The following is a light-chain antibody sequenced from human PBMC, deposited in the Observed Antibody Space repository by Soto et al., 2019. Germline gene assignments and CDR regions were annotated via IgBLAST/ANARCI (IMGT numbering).Light chain of an antibody. V-gene: IGKV3-15*01. J-gene: IGKJ1*01. CDR1: QSVSSN. CDR3: QKFNKWPWT. CDR2: GAS. Sequence: EIVMTQSPATLSVSPGERATLSCRASQSVSSNLAWYQQKPGQAPRFLIYGASTRATGIPARFSGSGSGIEFTLTISSLQSEDFAVYYCQKFNKWPWTFGQGTKVDIK.